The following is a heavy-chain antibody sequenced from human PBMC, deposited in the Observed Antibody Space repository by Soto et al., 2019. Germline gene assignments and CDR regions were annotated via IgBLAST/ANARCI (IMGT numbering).Heavy chain of an antibody. V-gene: IGHV6-1*01. CDR3: ARDLQVVVAATQVQGAFDI. D-gene: IGHD2-15*01. J-gene: IGHJ3*02. CDR1: GDSVSSNSAA. Sequence: SQTLSLTCAISGDSVSSNSAAWNWIRQSPSRGLEWLGRTYYRSKWYNDYAVPVKSRITINPDTSKNQFSLQLNSVTPEDTAVYYCARDLQVVVAATQVQGAFDIWGQGTMVTVSS. CDR2: TYYRSKWYN.